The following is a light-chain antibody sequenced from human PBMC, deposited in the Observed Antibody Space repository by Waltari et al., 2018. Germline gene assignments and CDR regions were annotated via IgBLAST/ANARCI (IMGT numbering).Light chain of an antibody. Sequence: QLVLTHSPSASASLGASVKLTCTLISGHSTHIIAWLQQPPAKGPRYLMNVNSSGSHNKGVGVPDPVSGSSAGATRYLTNSSLQSEDEADYYCQTGGHGTWVFGGGTRLTVL. V-gene: IGLV4-69*01. CDR1: SGHSTHI. CDR2: VNSSGSH. CDR3: QTGGHGTWV. J-gene: IGLJ3*02.